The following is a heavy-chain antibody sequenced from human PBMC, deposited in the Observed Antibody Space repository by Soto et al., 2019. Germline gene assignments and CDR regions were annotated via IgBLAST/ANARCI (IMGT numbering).Heavy chain of an antibody. CDR2: MNPNSGNT. CDR3: ARAVDHGDSPSPAGFDY. V-gene: IGHV1-8*01. D-gene: IGHD4-17*01. J-gene: IGHJ4*02. CDR1: GYTFTSYD. Sequence: QVQLVQSGAEVKKPGASVKVSCKASGYTFTSYDINWVRQATGQGLEWMGWMNPNSGNTGYAQKFQGRVTMTRTTSISTDYMELSSLRSEDTAVYYCARAVDHGDSPSPAGFDYWGQGTLITVSS.